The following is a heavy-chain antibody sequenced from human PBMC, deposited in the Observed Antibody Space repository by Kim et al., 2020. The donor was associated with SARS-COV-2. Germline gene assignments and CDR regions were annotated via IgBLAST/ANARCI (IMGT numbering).Heavy chain of an antibody. CDR3: ARDPAADAYNAPVDDCFFCGVPQWVFDY. CDR1: GGSISSSSYY. V-gene: IGHV4-39*07. D-gene: IGHD2-21*01. Sequence: SETLSLTCTVSGGSISSSSYYWGWIRQPPGKGLEWIGSIYYSGSTYYNPSLKSRVTISVDTSKNQFSLKLSSVTAADTAVYYCARDPAADAYNAPVDDCFFCGVPQWVFDYWGQGTLVTVSS. CDR2: IYYSGST. J-gene: IGHJ4*02.